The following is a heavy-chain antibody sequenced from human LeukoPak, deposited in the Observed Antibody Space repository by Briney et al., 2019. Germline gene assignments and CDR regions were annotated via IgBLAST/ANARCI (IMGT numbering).Heavy chain of an antibody. Sequence: PGGSLRLSCAASGFTFSTYTMHWVRQAPGKGLEWVSSISSSSSYIYYTDSVKGRFTVSRDNAKNSLYLQMNSLRAEDTAVYYCARSYDYVWGNYRYDFDYWGQGTLVTASS. J-gene: IGHJ4*02. CDR1: GFTFSTYT. CDR2: ISSSSSYI. CDR3: ARSYDYVWGNYRYDFDY. V-gene: IGHV3-21*01. D-gene: IGHD3-16*02.